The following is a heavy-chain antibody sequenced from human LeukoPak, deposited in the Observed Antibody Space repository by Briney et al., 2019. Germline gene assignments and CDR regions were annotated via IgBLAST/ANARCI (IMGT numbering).Heavy chain of an antibody. D-gene: IGHD6-13*01. CDR2: ISGSGGSA. J-gene: IGHJ4*02. CDR3: AKALEQETVIALDS. CDR1: GFTFSTYA. V-gene: IGHV3-23*01. Sequence: GGAPRLSCAASGFTFSTYAMSWVRQTPGKGLEWVSAISGSGGSAYYTDSVKGRFTISRDNSKNTLYLQMNSLRAEDTSIYFCAKALEQETVIALDSWGQGTLVTVSS.